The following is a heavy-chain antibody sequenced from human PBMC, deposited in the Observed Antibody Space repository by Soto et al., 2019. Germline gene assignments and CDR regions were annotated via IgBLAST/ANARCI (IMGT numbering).Heavy chain of an antibody. CDR3: ANFNYGHRSSS. CDR2: ISSSSSYI. J-gene: IGHJ5*02. D-gene: IGHD3-10*01. V-gene: IGHV3-21*01. Sequence: GSLRLSCAASGFTFSSYSMNWVRQAPGNGLEWVSSISSSSSYIYYADSVKGRFTISRDNAKNSLYLQMNSLRAEDTAVYYCANFNYGHRSSSWGQGTLVTVSS. CDR1: GFTFSSYS.